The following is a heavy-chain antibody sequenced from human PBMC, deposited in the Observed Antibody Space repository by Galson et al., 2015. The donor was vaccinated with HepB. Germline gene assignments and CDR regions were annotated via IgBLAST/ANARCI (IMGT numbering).Heavy chain of an antibody. CDR2: INPNSGGT. D-gene: IGHD5-12*01. CDR1: GYTFTGYY. Sequence: SVKVSCKASGYTFTGYYMHWVRQAPGQGLEWMGRINPNSGGTNYAQKFQGRVTMTRDTSISTAYMELSRLRSDDTAVYYCARYSGYDGGFFDYWGQGTLVTVSS. V-gene: IGHV1-2*06. J-gene: IGHJ4*02. CDR3: ARYSGYDGGFFDY.